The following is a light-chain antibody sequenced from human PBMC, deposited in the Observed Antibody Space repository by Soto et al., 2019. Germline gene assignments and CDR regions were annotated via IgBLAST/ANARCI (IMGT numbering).Light chain of an antibody. CDR2: GAS. Sequence: EVVMTQSPATLAVSPGEGATLSCRASQSISNHLAWYQQRPGQAPRILIYGASTRATGIPARFSGSGSGTDFTLPINSLQSEHFALYYCQQYFSWPPTFGQGTKVENK. CDR1: QSISNH. V-gene: IGKV3-15*01. CDR3: QQYFSWPPT. J-gene: IGKJ1*01.